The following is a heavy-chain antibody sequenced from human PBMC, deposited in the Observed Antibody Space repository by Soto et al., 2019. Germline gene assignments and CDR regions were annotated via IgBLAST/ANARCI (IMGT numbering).Heavy chain of an antibody. CDR3: ARTYYDFWSALGP. D-gene: IGHD3-3*01. V-gene: IGHV3-74*01. CDR2: INNDGTIT. CDR1: GFTLSSSW. J-gene: IGHJ5*02. Sequence: PGGSLRLSCAASGFTLSSSWMHWVRQAPGKGLVYVSRINNDGTITSYADSVKGRFTISRDNAKNTLFLQMNSLRAADTALYYCARTYYDFWSALGPWGQGTLVTVSS.